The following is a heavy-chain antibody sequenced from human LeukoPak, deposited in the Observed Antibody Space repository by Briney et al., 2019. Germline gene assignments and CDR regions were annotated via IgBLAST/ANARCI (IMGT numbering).Heavy chain of an antibody. J-gene: IGHJ1*01. D-gene: IGHD3-10*01. V-gene: IGHV5-51*01. CDR3: ATYAGTSSKFFHH. CDR2: IYPGDSDT. Sequence: GESLKISCKDSGYSFTSDWIGWVRQTPEKGLEWMGIIYPGDSDTRYSPSFQGQVTISVDKSISTAYLQWSSLKASDTAMYYCATYAGTSSKFFHHWGQGTLVTVSS. CDR1: GYSFTSDW.